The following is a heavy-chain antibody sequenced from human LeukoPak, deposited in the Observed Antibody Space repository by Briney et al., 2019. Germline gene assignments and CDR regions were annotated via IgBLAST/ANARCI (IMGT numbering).Heavy chain of an antibody. CDR2: IHYSGST. Sequence: SETLSLTCTVSGGSISSGGYYWGWIRQHPGKGLEWIGYIHYSGSTYYNPSLKSRVTISVDTSKNQFSLKLSSVTAADTAVYYCARYYDILTGDYFDYWGQGTLVTVSS. CDR1: GGSISSGGYY. D-gene: IGHD3-9*01. V-gene: IGHV4-31*03. J-gene: IGHJ4*02. CDR3: ARYYDILTGDYFDY.